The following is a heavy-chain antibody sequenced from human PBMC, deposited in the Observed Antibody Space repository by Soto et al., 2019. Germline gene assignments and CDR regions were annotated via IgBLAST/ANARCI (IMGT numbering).Heavy chain of an antibody. CDR1: GYTFAGYY. CDR3: ARAGVYYDSSGLDY. Sequence: ASVKVSCKASGYTFAGYYMYWVRQAPGQGLEWMGWINPNSGGTNYAQKFQGRVTMTRDTSISTAYMELSRLRSDDTAVYYCARAGVYYDSSGLDYWGQGTLVTVSS. J-gene: IGHJ4*02. CDR2: INPNSGGT. V-gene: IGHV1-2*02. D-gene: IGHD3-22*01.